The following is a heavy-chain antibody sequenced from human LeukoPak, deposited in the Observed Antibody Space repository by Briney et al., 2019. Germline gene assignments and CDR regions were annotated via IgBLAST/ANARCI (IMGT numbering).Heavy chain of an antibody. D-gene: IGHD3-10*01. J-gene: IGHJ6*02. V-gene: IGHV4-59*01. CDR3: ARDSMVRGVITSYYYGMDV. Sequence: SETLSLTCTVSGGSISIYYWSWIRQPPGKGLEWIGYIYYSGSTNYNPSLKSRVTISVDTSKNQFSLKLSSVTAADAAVYYCARDSMVRGVITSYYYGMDVWGQGTTVTVSS. CDR1: GGSISIYY. CDR2: IYYSGST.